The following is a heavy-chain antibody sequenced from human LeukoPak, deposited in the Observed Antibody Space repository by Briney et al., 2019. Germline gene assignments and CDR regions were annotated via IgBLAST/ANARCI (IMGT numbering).Heavy chain of an antibody. CDR2: INPNSGGT. Sequence: ASVKVSCKASGYTFTGYYMHWVRQAPGQGLEWMGWINPNSGGTNYAQKFQGRVTMTRDTSISTAYMELGRLRSDDTAVYYCARPRASAYNWFDPWGQGTLVTVSS. CDR3: ARPRASAYNWFDP. V-gene: IGHV1-2*02. D-gene: IGHD6-25*01. CDR1: GYTFTGYY. J-gene: IGHJ5*02.